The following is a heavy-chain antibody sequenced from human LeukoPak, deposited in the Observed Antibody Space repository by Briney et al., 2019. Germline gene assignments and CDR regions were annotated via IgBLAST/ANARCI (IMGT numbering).Heavy chain of an antibody. CDR2: MNPSSGRT. V-gene: IGHV1-8*02. J-gene: IGHJ4*02. Sequence: GASVKVSCKPYGYTFTAYDINWLRQAAGQGLEWMGWMNPSSGRTSYSQQFQGRVTMTGDTSTRTAYMELSGLKSEDTAVYYCARARYGSGSYHFDYWGQGTLVTVSS. CDR1: GYTFTAYD. D-gene: IGHD3-10*01. CDR3: ARARYGSGSYHFDY.